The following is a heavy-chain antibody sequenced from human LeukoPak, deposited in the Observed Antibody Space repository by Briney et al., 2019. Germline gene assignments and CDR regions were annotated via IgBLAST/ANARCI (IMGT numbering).Heavy chain of an antibody. D-gene: IGHD4-17*01. J-gene: IGHJ4*02. V-gene: IGHV3-21*06. CDR2: ISSSSSYI. Sequence: GGSLRLSCAASGFTFSSYSMNWVRQAPGKGLEWVSSISSSSSYIYYADSVKGRFTISRDNSKNTVYLQMNSLRAEDTAVYFCARQMRDGDYDYWGQGTLVTVSS. CDR1: GFTFSSYS. CDR3: ARQMRDGDYDY.